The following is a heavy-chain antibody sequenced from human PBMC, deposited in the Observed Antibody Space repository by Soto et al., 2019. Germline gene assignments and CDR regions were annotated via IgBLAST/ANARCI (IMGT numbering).Heavy chain of an antibody. V-gene: IGHV1-69*13. J-gene: IGHJ6*02. D-gene: IGHD3-3*01. CDR1: GGTFSSYA. CDR3: ARGRSDFWSGYRAMDV. CDR2: IIPIFGTA. Sequence: ASVKVSCKASGGTFSSYAISWVRQAPGQGLEWMGGIIPIFGTANYAQKFQGRVTITADESTSTAYMELSSLRSEDTAVYYCARGRSDFWSGYRAMDVWGQGTTVTVSS.